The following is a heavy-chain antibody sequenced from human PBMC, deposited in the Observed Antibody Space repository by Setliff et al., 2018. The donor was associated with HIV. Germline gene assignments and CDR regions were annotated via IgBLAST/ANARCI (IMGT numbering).Heavy chain of an antibody. CDR2: ISATGST. Sequence: NPSETLSLTCTVSGGIISSDSFFWSWIRQPAGKGLEWIGHISATGSTNYNPSLKSRVTMSLDTSKNQFSLNLNSVTAADAAVYFCARAREGWKPFAFDYWGQGTLVTVSS. D-gene: IGHD1-1*01. CDR1: GGIISSDSFF. V-gene: IGHV4-61*09. CDR3: ARAREGWKPFAFDY. J-gene: IGHJ4*02.